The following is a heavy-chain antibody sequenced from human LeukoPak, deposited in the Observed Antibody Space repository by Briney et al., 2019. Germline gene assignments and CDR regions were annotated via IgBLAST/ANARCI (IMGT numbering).Heavy chain of an antibody. CDR2: ISAYNGNT. CDR1: GYTFTSYG. CDR3: AIVPLGRAGGPIYY. Sequence: ASVKVSCVASGYTFTSYGISGVRQAAGQGLEWMGWISAYNGNTNYAQKLQGRVTMTTDTSTSTAYMELRSLRSDDTAVYYCAIVPLGRAGGPIYYWGQGTLVTVSS. V-gene: IGHV1-18*01. D-gene: IGHD6-19*01. J-gene: IGHJ4*02.